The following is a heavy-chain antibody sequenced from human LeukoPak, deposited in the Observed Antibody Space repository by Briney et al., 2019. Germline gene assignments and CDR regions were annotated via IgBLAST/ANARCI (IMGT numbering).Heavy chain of an antibody. V-gene: IGHV3-30*18. D-gene: IGHD5-18*01. Sequence: GGSLRLSCAASGFTFSNYGMHWVRQAPGKGLEWVAIISYDGSNKYYADSVKGRFTISRDNSKNTLYLQMNSLRAEDTAVYYCAKGELGLWFDYWGQGTLVTVSS. J-gene: IGHJ4*02. CDR3: AKGELGLWFDY. CDR2: ISYDGSNK. CDR1: GFTFSNYG.